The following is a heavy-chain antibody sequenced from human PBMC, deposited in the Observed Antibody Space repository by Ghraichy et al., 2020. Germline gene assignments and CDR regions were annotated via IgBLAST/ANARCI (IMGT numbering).Heavy chain of an antibody. J-gene: IGHJ6*02. D-gene: IGHD3-10*01. V-gene: IGHV4-31*03. Sequence: SETLSLTCTVSGGSISSGGYYWSWIRQHPGKGLEWIGYIYYSGSTYYNPSLKSRVTISVDTSKNQFSLKLSSVTAADTAVYYCARDLGGKLLWFGETYYYGMDVWGQGTTVTVSS. CDR1: GGSISSGGYY. CDR2: IYYSGST. CDR3: ARDLGGKLLWFGETYYYGMDV.